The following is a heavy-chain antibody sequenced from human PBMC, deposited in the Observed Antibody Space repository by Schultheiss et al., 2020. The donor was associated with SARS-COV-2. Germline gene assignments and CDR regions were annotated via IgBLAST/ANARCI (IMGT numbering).Heavy chain of an antibody. V-gene: IGHV3-33*01. D-gene: IGHD6-13*01. CDR1: GFTFSSNG. CDR2: IWYDGSNK. CDR3: ARGGAAAGLDY. J-gene: IGHJ4*02. Sequence: GGSLRLSCAASGFTFSSNGMHWVRQAPGKGLEWVAVIWYDGSNKYYADSVKGRFTISRDNSKNTLYLQMNSLRAEDTAVYYCARGGAAAGLDYWGQGTLVTVSS.